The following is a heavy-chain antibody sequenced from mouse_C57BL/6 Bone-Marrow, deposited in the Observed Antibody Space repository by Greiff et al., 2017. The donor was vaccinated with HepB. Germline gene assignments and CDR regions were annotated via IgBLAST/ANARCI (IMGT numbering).Heavy chain of an antibody. V-gene: IGHV5-4*01. Sequence: DVQLVESGGGLVKPGGSLKLSCAASGFTFSSYAMSWVRQTPEKRLEWVATISDGGSYTYYPDNVKGRFTISRDNAKNNLYLQMSHLKSEDTAMYYCASLYYGNYDYAMDYWGQGTSVTVSS. CDR3: ASLYYGNYDYAMDY. J-gene: IGHJ4*01. D-gene: IGHD2-1*01. CDR1: GFTFSSYA. CDR2: ISDGGSYT.